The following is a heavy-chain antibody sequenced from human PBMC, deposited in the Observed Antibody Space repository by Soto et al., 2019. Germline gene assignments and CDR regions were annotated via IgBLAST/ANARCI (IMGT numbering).Heavy chain of an antibody. CDR1: GFSLSVSGVG. CDR2: IYWDDDK. CDR3: AHRRVAGARGRAFDI. Sequence: QITLKESGPTLVKPTQTLTLTCTFSGFSLSVSGVGVGWIRQPPGKALEWLALIYWDDDKRYSPSLKSRLTISKDTSNKQVVLTMTNMDPVDKGTYYCAHRRVAGARGRAFDIWGQVTRVTVSS. D-gene: IGHD6-19*01. J-gene: IGHJ3*02. V-gene: IGHV2-5*02.